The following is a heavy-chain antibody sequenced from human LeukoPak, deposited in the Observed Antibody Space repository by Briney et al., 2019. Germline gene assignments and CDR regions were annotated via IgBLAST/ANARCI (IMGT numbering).Heavy chain of an antibody. D-gene: IGHD1-26*01. CDR1: GGSMSGYY. J-gene: IGHJ4*02. Sequence: SETLSLTCIVSGGSMSGYYWSWIRQPPGKGLEWIGHTFSSGATNYNPSLKSRVTISGDTSNNQFSLKLNSVTAADTAVYYCGGGGTYSQFDYWGQGTLVTVS. V-gene: IGHV4-59*01. CDR3: GGGGTYSQFDY. CDR2: TFSSGAT.